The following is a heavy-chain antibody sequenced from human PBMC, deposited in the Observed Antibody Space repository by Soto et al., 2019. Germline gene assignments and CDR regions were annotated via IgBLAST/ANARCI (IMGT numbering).Heavy chain of an antibody. CDR1: GYTFTGYY. J-gene: IGHJ5*02. CDR3: TSQYCGGDCSRVDP. Sequence: KVSCKASGYTFTGYYMHWVRQASGKGLEWVGRIRSKADSYATAYAASVKGRFTISRDDSKNTAYLQMNSLKTEDTAVYYCTSQYCGGDCSRVDPWGQGTLVTVSS. V-gene: IGHV3-73*01. CDR2: IRSKADSYAT. D-gene: IGHD2-21*02.